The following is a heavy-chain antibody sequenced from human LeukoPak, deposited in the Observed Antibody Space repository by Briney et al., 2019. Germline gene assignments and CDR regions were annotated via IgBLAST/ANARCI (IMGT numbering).Heavy chain of an antibody. CDR2: ISWNSGSI. CDR3: AKDFSSSWYGNWFDP. Sequence: PGGSLRLSCAASGFTFDDYAMHWVRQAPGKGLEWVSGISWNSGSIGYADSVKGRFTISRDNAKNSLYLQMNSLRAEDTALYYCAKDFSSSWYGNWFDPWGQGTLVTVSS. J-gene: IGHJ5*02. D-gene: IGHD6-13*01. V-gene: IGHV3-9*01. CDR1: GFTFDDYA.